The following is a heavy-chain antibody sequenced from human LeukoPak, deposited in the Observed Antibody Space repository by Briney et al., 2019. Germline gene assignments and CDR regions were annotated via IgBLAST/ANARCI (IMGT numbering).Heavy chain of an antibody. Sequence: GESLQISCKGSGYSFNTYWIGWVRQMPGKGLEWMGNIYPGDPDTNYSPSFQGQVSLSADKSISTAYLQWSSLKASDTAMYYCARPQDFGLTGMNAFDIWGQGTMVTVSS. CDR3: ARPQDFGLTGMNAFDI. CDR1: GYSFNTYW. CDR2: IYPGDPDT. V-gene: IGHV5-51*01. D-gene: IGHD7-27*01. J-gene: IGHJ3*02.